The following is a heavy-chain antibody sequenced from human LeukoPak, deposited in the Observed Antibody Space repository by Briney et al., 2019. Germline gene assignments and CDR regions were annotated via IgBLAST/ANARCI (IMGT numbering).Heavy chain of an antibody. J-gene: IGHJ5*02. V-gene: IGHV3-21*01. Sequence: GGSLRLSCAASGFTFSSYSMNWVRQAPGKGLEWVSSISSSSSYIYYADSVKGRFTISRDNAKNSLYLQMNSLRAEDTAVYYCARAIAAAGKGWFDPWGQGTLVTVSS. CDR1: GFTFSSYS. D-gene: IGHD6-13*01. CDR3: ARAIAAAGKGWFDP. CDR2: ISSSSSYI.